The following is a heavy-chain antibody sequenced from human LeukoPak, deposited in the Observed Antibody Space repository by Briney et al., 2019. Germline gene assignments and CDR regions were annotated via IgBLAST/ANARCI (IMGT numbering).Heavy chain of an antibody. Sequence: GGSLRLSCAASGFTVSSNYMSWVRQAPGKGLEWVSVIYSGGSTYYADSVKGRFTISRDNSKNTLNLQMNSLRAEDTAVYYCAKDATLAVAGDFDYWGQGTLVTVSS. D-gene: IGHD6-19*01. J-gene: IGHJ4*02. CDR1: GFTVSSNY. CDR3: AKDATLAVAGDFDY. V-gene: IGHV3-53*05. CDR2: IYSGGST.